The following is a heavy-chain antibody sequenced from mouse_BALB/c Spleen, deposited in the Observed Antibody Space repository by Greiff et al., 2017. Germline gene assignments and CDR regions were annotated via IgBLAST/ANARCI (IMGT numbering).Heavy chain of an antibody. J-gene: IGHJ2*01. CDR2: INSNGGST. D-gene: IGHD1-1*01. CDR1: GFTFSSYG. CDR3: ARALYGSSYFDY. V-gene: IGHV5-6-3*01. Sequence: VQLKESGGGLVQPGGSLKLSCAASGFTFSSYGMSWVRQTPDKRLELVATINSNGGSTYYPDSVKGRFTISRDNAKNTLYLQMSSLKSEDTAMYYCARALYGSSYFDYWGQGTTLTVSS.